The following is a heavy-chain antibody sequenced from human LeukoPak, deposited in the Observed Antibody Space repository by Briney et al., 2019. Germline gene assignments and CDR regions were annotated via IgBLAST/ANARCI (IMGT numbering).Heavy chain of an antibody. D-gene: IGHD3-22*01. CDR3: AKIEGITLIVVPFDY. V-gene: IGHV3-30-3*02. CDR2: ISHSGSEK. CDR1: GFTFSTFS. Sequence: PGRSLRLSCAASGFTFSTFSMYWVRQAPGKGLEWVALISHSGSEKYYADSVEGRFTISRDNSKNTLYLQMNSLRAEDTAVYYCAKIEGITLIVVPFDYWGLGTLVTVSS. J-gene: IGHJ4*02.